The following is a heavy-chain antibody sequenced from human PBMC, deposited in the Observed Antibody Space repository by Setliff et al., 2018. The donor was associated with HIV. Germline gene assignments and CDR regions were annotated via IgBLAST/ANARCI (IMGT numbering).Heavy chain of an antibody. V-gene: IGHV1-2*02. CDR1: GYRFIGHY. CDR2: INPETGDP. Sequence: VKVSCKTSGYRFIGHYLHWVRLAPGQGPEWVGWINPETGDPNYAQKLRGRVLMTRDTSITTAFLHVAKLTSDDTAIYYCATGIPSDLDYWGQGTLVTVSS. CDR3: ATGIPSDLDY. J-gene: IGHJ4*01. D-gene: IGHD2-21*01.